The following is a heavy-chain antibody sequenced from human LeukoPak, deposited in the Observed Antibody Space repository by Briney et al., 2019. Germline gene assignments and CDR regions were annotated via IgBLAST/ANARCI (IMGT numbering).Heavy chain of an antibody. J-gene: IGHJ4*02. CDR1: GFTFSSYA. Sequence: GGPLRLSCAASGFTFSSYAMIWVRQAPGKGLEWVSGISGSGDNTYYADSVKGRFTISRDNSKNTLYVQVNSLGTEDTAAYYCAKGSYYDSSGSFYFDYWGQGTLVTVSS. V-gene: IGHV3-23*01. CDR2: ISGSGDNT. D-gene: IGHD3-22*01. CDR3: AKGSYYDSSGSFYFDY.